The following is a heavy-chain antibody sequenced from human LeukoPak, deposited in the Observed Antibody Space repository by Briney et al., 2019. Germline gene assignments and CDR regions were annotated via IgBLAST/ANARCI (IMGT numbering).Heavy chain of an antibody. CDR2: IYYSGST. V-gene: IGHV4-59*01. Sequence: SETLSLTCTVSGGSISSYYWSWIRQPPGKGLEWIGYIYYSGSTNYNPSLKSRVTISVDTSKNQFSLKLSSVTAADTAVYYCARAQGYCSSTSCHDAFDYWGQGTLVTVSS. CDR3: ARAQGYCSSTSCHDAFDY. D-gene: IGHD2-2*01. J-gene: IGHJ4*02. CDR1: GGSISSYY.